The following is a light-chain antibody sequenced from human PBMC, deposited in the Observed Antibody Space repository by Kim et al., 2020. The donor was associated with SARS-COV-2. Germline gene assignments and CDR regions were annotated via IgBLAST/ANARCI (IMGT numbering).Light chain of an antibody. J-gene: IGKJ1*01. CDR2: GAS. CDR1: QSVSSN. CDR3: QQYKNWLPPGK. V-gene: IGKV3-15*01. Sequence: EIVMTQSPATLSVSPGERATLSCRASQSVSSNLAWYQQKPGQAPRLLIYGASTRATGIPARFSGSGSGTEFTLTISSLQSEDFAVYYCQQYKNWLPPGKFGQGNKGDIK.